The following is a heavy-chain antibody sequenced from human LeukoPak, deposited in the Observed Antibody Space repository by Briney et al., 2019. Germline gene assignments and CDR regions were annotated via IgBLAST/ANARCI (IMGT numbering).Heavy chain of an antibody. V-gene: IGHV3-74*01. CDR3: ARLAYCGGDCYRHLDY. Sequence: PGGSLRLSCAASGFAFSTYWMYWVRQAPGKGLVWVSRIKPDGSSTSYADSVKGRFTISRDNAKNSLYLQMSSLRAEDTAVYYCARLAYCGGDCYRHLDYWGQGTLVAVSS. J-gene: IGHJ4*02. CDR1: GFAFSTYW. D-gene: IGHD2-21*02. CDR2: IKPDGSST.